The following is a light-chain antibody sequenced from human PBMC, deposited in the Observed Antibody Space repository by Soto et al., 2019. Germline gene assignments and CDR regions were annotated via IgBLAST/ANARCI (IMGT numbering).Light chain of an antibody. CDR3: QQYNNWPRT. Sequence: EIVLTQSPATLSLSLAQGATLSVRASQSVSSYLAWYQQKPGQAPRLLIYDASNRATGIPARFSGSGSGTEFTLTISSLQSEDFAVYSCQQYNNWPRTFGQGTKVDIK. V-gene: IGKV3D-15*01. J-gene: IGKJ1*01. CDR2: DAS. CDR1: QSVSSY.